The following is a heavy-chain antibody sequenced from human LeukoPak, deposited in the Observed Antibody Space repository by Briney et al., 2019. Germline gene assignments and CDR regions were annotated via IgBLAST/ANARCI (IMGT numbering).Heavy chain of an antibody. CDR3: AKDQDRGGAAYYFDY. D-gene: IGHD1-26*01. CDR2: IKQDGSEK. Sequence: GGSLRLSCAASGFTFSSYWMSWVRQAPGKGLEWVANIKQDGSEKYYVDSVKGRFTISRDNSKNTLYLQMNSLRAEDTAVYYCAKDQDRGGAAYYFDYWGQGTLVTVSS. V-gene: IGHV3-7*01. CDR1: GFTFSSYW. J-gene: IGHJ4*02.